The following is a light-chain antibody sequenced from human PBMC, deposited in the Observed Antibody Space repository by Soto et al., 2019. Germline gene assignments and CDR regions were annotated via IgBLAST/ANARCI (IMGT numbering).Light chain of an antibody. V-gene: IGKV3-11*01. Sequence: EIVLTQTTATLSLSPGERATLSCRASQNVSSYLAWYQQKPGQAPRLLIYDASNRATGIPARFSGSGSGTDFTLTISSLEPEDFAVYYCQQRSNWPLTFGGGTKVDNK. CDR3: QQRSNWPLT. CDR2: DAS. CDR1: QNVSSY. J-gene: IGKJ4*01.